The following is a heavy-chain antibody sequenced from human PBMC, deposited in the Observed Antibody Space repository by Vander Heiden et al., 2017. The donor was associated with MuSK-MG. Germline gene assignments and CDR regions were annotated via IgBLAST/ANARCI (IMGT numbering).Heavy chain of an antibody. CDR1: GYSFTSYW. CDR3: ARPTTRSTTGTTPPPNDAFDI. CDR2: IYPGDSDT. Sequence: EVQLVQSGAEVKKPGESLKISCKGSGYSFTSYWIGWVRQMPGKGLEWMGIIYPGDSDTRYSPSFQGQVTISADKSISTAYLQWSSLKASDTAMYYCARPTTRSTTGTTPPPNDAFDIWGQGTMVTVSS. D-gene: IGHD1-1*01. J-gene: IGHJ3*02. V-gene: IGHV5-51*01.